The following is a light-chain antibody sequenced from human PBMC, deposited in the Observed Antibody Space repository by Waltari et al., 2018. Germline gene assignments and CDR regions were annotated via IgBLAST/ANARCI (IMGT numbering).Light chain of an antibody. V-gene: IGKV3-20*01. CDR2: AAS. CDR3: QQYDITPLT. Sequence: IVLTQSPGTLSLSPGERATLSCRASQTVRTTYLAWYKQKPGQAPTLLIYAASSRASGIPDRFSGSGSGTDFSLTISSLEPEDFAVYYCQQYDITPLTFGGGTKVEVK. CDR1: QTVRTTY. J-gene: IGKJ4*01.